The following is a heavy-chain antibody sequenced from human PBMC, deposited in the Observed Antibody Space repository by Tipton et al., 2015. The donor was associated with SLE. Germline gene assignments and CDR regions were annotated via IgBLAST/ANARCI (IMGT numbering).Heavy chain of an antibody. V-gene: IGHV3-11*03. CDR3: AKCHWGSRWFDP. Sequence: SLRLSCAASGFTFSDYYMSWIRQAPGKGLEWVSYISSSSSYTNYADSVKGRFTISRDNAKNSLYLQMNSLRAEDTAVYYCAKCHWGSRWFDPWGQGTLVTVSS. CDR2: ISSSSSYT. J-gene: IGHJ5*02. CDR1: GFTFSDYY. D-gene: IGHD3-16*01.